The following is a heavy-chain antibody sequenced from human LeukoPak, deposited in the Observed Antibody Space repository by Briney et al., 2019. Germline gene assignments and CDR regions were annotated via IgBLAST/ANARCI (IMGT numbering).Heavy chain of an antibody. CDR1: GFTFSSYA. D-gene: IGHD3-22*01. CDR3: AKDQAYYYDSSGYYYLDY. CDR2: ISGSGGST. J-gene: IGHJ4*02. Sequence: GGSLRLSCAAFGFTFSSYAMSWVRQAPGKGLEWVSAISGSGGSTYYADSVKGRFTISRDNSKNTLYLQMNSLRAEDTAVYYCAKDQAYYYDSSGYYYLDYWGQGTLVTVSS. V-gene: IGHV3-23*01.